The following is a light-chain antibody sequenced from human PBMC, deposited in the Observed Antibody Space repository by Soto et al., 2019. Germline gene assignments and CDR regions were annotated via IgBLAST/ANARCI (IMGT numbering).Light chain of an antibody. Sequence: DIQMTQSPSSLSASVGDRVTITCQASQNINNYLNWYQQKPGRAPKLLIYDASNLEAGVPSRFRGSGSGTDFTFTISRLQPEDIATYYCLQHNSFPRTFGGGTKVEIK. CDR2: DAS. CDR3: LQHNSFPRT. J-gene: IGKJ4*01. V-gene: IGKV1-33*01. CDR1: QNINNY.